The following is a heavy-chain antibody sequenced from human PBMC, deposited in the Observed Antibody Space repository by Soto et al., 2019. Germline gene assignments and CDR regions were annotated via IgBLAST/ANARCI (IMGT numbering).Heavy chain of an antibody. CDR3: ARGPVTVWFAP. CDR1: GYTFPSYD. Sequence: QVQLVQSGAEVKKPGASVKVSCKAVGYTFPSYDINWVRQATGHGLGWMGWMNPNSGNTAAAQHFQGRITLTRNTPIRTAYIELSSLRSQATAVYYCARGPVTVWFAPWGQRTLVTVSS. V-gene: IGHV1-8*01. J-gene: IGHJ5*02. CDR2: MNPNSGNT. D-gene: IGHD4-4*01.